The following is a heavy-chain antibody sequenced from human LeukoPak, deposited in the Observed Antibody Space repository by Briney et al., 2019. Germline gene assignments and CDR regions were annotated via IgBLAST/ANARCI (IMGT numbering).Heavy chain of an antibody. CDR3: ARGDRWQPAANYFDY. V-gene: IGHV4-34*01. CDR2: INHSGST. J-gene: IGHJ4*02. CDR1: GGSFSGYY. D-gene: IGHD5-24*01. Sequence: PSETLSLTCAVYGGSFSGYYWSWIRQPPGKGLEWIGEINHSGSTNYNPSLKSRVTISVDTSKNQFSLKLSSVTAADTAVYYCARGDRWQPAANYFDYWGQGTLVTVSS.